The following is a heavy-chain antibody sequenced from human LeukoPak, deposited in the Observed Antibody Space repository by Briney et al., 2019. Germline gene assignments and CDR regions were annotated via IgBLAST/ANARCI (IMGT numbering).Heavy chain of an antibody. Sequence: GRSLRLSCAASGFTFSSYGMHWVRQAPGKGLEWVAVISYDGSNKYYADSVKGRFTISRDNSKNTLYLQMNSLRAEDTAVYYCAKDPGKWQQLVRGAFDIWGQGTMVTVSS. V-gene: IGHV3-30*18. D-gene: IGHD6-13*01. CDR1: GFTFSSYG. CDR3: AKDPGKWQQLVRGAFDI. J-gene: IGHJ3*02. CDR2: ISYDGSNK.